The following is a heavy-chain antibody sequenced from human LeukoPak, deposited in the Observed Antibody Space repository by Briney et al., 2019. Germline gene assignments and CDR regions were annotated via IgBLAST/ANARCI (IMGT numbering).Heavy chain of an antibody. J-gene: IGHJ4*02. CDR2: ISAYNGNT. CDR3: ARDLIIQYYDFWSGYVD. CDR1: GYTFTSYG. Sequence: VASVKVSCKASGYTFTSYGISWVRQAPGQGLEWMGWISAYNGNTNYAQKLQGRVTMTTDTSTSTAYMELRSLRSDDTAVYYCARDLIIQYYDFWSGYVDWGQGTLVTVSS. V-gene: IGHV1-18*01. D-gene: IGHD3-3*01.